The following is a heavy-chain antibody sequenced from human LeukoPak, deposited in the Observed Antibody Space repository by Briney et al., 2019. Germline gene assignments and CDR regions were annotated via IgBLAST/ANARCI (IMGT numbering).Heavy chain of an antibody. CDR2: INPNSGGT. J-gene: IGHJ4*02. D-gene: IGHD1-26*01. Sequence: ASVKVSCKASGYTFTGYYMHWVRQAPGQGLEWMGWINPNSGGTNYAQKFQGRVTMTRDTSISTAYMELSRLRSDDTAAYYCARGPSGSYPADYWGQGTLVTVSS. CDR3: ARGPSGSYPADY. V-gene: IGHV1-2*02. CDR1: GYTFTGYY.